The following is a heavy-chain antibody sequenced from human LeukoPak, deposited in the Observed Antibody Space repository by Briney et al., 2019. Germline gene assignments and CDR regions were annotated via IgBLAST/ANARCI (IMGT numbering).Heavy chain of an antibody. Sequence: GGSLRLSCAASGFSFSNYAMHWVRQAPGKGLEWVAVIWYDGVNKYYADSVKGRFTISRDNSKNTMYLQMNSLRAEDTAVYYCARGHQYSSPEYYLDYWGQGTLVTVSS. J-gene: IGHJ4*02. D-gene: IGHD6-6*01. V-gene: IGHV3-33*01. CDR2: IWYDGVNK. CDR3: ARGHQYSSPEYYLDY. CDR1: GFSFSNYA.